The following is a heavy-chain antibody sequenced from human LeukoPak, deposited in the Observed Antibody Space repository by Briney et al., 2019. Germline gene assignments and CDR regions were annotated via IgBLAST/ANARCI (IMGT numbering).Heavy chain of an antibody. V-gene: IGHV4-59*11. CDR2: ISYSGSI. CDR3: ARGIPSGSYKYYFDY. CDR1: GASISSHY. Sequence: SETLSLTCTVSGASISSHYWSWIRQPPGKGLEWIGYISYSGSINYNPSLRSRVTISVDTSKNQFSLKLSSVTAADTAVYYCARGIPSGSYKYYFDYWGQRTLVTVSS. J-gene: IGHJ4*02. D-gene: IGHD1-26*01.